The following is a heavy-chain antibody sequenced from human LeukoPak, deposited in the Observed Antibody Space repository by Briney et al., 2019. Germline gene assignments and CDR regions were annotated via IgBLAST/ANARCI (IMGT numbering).Heavy chain of an antibody. CDR3: ARDLAPRVSTKSANRFGEDSYYYYGMDV. J-gene: IGHJ6*02. CDR1: GFTFSTYA. D-gene: IGHD3-10*01. Sequence: GGSLRLSCAASGFTFSTYAMHWVRQAPGKGLEWVAVISYDGSNKYYAESVKGRFTISRDNSKNTLYLQMNSLRAEDTAVYYCARDLAPRVSTKSANRFGEDSYYYYGMDVWGQGTTVTVSS. CDR2: ISYDGSNK. V-gene: IGHV3-30-3*01.